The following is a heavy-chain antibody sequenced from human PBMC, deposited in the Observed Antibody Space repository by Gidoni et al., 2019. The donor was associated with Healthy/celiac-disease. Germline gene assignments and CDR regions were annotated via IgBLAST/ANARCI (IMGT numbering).Heavy chain of an antibody. J-gene: IGHJ4*02. CDR2: IWYDGSNK. V-gene: IGHV3-33*01. Sequence: QVQLVESGGGVVQPGRSLRLSCAASGFTFSSYGMHWVRQAPGKGLEWVAVIWYDGSNKYYADSVKGRFTISRDNSKNTLYLQMNSLRAEDTAVYYCAREGIGVGATRHFDYWGQGTLVTVSS. D-gene: IGHD1-26*01. CDR1: GFTFSSYG. CDR3: AREGIGVGATRHFDY.